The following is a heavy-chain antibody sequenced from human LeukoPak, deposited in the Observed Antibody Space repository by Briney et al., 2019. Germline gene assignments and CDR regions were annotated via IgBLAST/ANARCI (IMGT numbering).Heavy chain of an antibody. CDR3: ARERFLPSVLQYHNWFDP. V-gene: IGHV1-2*04. CDR1: GGTFSSYA. J-gene: IGHJ5*02. Sequence: ASVKVSCKASGGTFSSYAISWVRQAPGQGLEWMGWIDPHSGDTNYAQRFQGWVTMTRDTSISTAYMELSRLKSDDTAVYYCARERFLPSVLQYHNWFDPWGQGILVTVSS. D-gene: IGHD4-11*01. CDR2: IDPHSGDT.